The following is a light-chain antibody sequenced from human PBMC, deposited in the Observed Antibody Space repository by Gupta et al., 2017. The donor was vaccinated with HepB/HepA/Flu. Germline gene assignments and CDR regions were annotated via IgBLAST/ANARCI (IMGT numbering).Light chain of an antibody. V-gene: IGKV1-12*01. CDR1: QFISRS. J-gene: IGKJ4*01. Sequence: DIQVTQSPPSVYASVGDRVTITCRASQFISRSLAWYQQKPGKAPKLLIYGAYNWGSGVPSRFGGSFSGTDFTLTISGRQPEEFATYYCQHEDYFPITFGRGTKVEIK. CDR2: GAY. CDR3: QHEDYFPIT.